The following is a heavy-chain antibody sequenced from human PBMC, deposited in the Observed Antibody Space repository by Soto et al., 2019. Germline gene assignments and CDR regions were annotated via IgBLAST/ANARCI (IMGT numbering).Heavy chain of an antibody. CDR2: IIDSGAST. CDR1: GFTFRSCA. J-gene: IGHJ6*02. CDR3: AKGRSYYYYYGVDV. V-gene: IGHV3-23*01. Sequence: EVQLLESGGGLVQPGGSLRLSCAASGFTFRSCAMGWVRQAPGKGLEWVSDIIDSGASTYYADSVKGRFTISRDNSKSTLYLQMNSLRAEDTALYYCAKGRSYYYYYGVDVWVQGTTVTVSS.